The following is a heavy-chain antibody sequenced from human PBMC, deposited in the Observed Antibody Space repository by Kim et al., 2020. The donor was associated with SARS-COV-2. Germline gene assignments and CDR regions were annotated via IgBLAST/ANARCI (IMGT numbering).Heavy chain of an antibody. CDR3: ARGLKVTTGTRWTPHYYFDY. CDR2: INHSGST. J-gene: IGHJ4*02. Sequence: SETLSLTCAVYGGSFSGYYWSWIRQPPGKGLEWIGEINHSGSTNYNPSLKSRVTISVDTCKNQFSLKLSSVTAADTAVYYCARGLKVTTGTRWTPHYYFDYWGQGTLVTVSS. D-gene: IGHD1-1*01. CDR1: GGSFSGYY. V-gene: IGHV4-34*01.